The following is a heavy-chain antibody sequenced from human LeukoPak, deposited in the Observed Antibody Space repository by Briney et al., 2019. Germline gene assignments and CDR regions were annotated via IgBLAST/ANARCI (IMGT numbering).Heavy chain of an antibody. CDR1: GFTFSSYA. CDR2: ISYDGSNK. Sequence: PGRSLRLSCAASGFTFSSYAMQWVGQAPGKGLEGVAVISYDGSNKYYADSVKGRFTISRDNSKNTLYLQMNSLRAEDTAVYYCATPLGVAGTGSAFDIWGQGTMVTVSS. V-gene: IGHV3-30-3*01. CDR3: ATPLGVAGTGSAFDI. J-gene: IGHJ3*02. D-gene: IGHD6-19*01.